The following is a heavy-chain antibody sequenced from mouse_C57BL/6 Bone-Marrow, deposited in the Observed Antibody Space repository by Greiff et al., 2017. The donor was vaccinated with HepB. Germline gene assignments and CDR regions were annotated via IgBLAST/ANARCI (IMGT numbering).Heavy chain of an antibody. D-gene: IGHD1-1*01. CDR1: GYTFTSYW. CDR3: EIGGGSNYRYFDV. Sequence: VQLQQPGAELVKPGASVKVSCKASGYTFTSYWMHWVKQRPGQGLEWIGRIHPSDSDTNYNQKFKGKATLTVDKSSSTAYMQLSSLTSEYSAVYYCEIGGGSNYRYFDVWGTGTTVTGSS. J-gene: IGHJ1*03. CDR2: IHPSDSDT. V-gene: IGHV1-74*01.